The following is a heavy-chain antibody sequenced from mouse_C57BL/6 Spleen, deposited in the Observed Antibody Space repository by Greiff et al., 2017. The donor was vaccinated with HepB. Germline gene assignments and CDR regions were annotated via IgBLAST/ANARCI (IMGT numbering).Heavy chain of an antibody. CDR1: GYTFTSYW. J-gene: IGHJ3*01. Sequence: VQLQQPGAELVKPGASVKLSCKASGYTFTSYWMHWVKQRPGQGLEWIGMIHPNSGSTNYNEKFKSKATLTVDKSSSTAYMQLSSLTSEDSAVYYCAGGDYGSSYGWFAYWGQGTLVTVSA. CDR2: IHPNSGST. CDR3: AGGDYGSSYGWFAY. V-gene: IGHV1-64*01. D-gene: IGHD1-1*01.